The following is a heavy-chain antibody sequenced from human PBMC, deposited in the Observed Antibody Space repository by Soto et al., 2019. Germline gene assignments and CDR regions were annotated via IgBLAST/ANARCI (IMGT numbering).Heavy chain of an antibody. CDR2: IESGGAT. J-gene: IGHJ4*02. CDR1: GFTVSAKL. Sequence: GGSLRLSCAASGFTVSAKLMSWVRQAPGKGLDWVSVIESGGATYYAESVKGRFSISRDTSRNTLYLQMSSLSAEDTAVYYCARAGDSSWYRELEYWGQGTLVTVSS. V-gene: IGHV3-53*01. D-gene: IGHD6-13*01. CDR3: ARAGDSSWYRELEY.